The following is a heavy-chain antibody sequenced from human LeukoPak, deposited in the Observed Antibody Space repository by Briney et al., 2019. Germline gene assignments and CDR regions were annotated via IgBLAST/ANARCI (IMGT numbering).Heavy chain of an antibody. CDR2: IRSKAYGGTT. CDR3: TRDHSSGWSEYFDY. D-gene: IGHD6-19*01. CDR1: GFTFGDYA. Sequence: PGRSLRLSCTASGFTFGDYAMSWFRQAPGKGLEWVGFIRSKAYGGTTEYAASVKGRFTISRDDSKSIAYLQMNSLKTEDTAVYYCTRDHSSGWSEYFDYWGQGTLVTVSS. J-gene: IGHJ4*02. V-gene: IGHV3-49*03.